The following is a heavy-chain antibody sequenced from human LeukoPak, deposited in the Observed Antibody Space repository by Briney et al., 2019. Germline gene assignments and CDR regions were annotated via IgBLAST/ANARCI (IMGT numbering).Heavy chain of an antibody. V-gene: IGHV3-11*01. CDR3: ARGYDYVWGSYRYKSDDY. D-gene: IGHD3-16*02. Sequence: GGSLRLSCAASGFTFSDYYMSWIRQAPGKGLEWVSYISSSGSTIYYADSVKGRFTISRDNAKNSLYLQMNSLRAEDTAVYYCARGYDYVWGSYRYKSDDYWGQGTLVTVSS. CDR1: GFTFSDYY. J-gene: IGHJ4*02. CDR2: ISSSGSTI.